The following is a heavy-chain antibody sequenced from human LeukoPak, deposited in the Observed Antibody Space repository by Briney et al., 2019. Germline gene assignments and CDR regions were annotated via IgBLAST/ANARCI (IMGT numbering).Heavy chain of an antibody. CDR1: GYSISSGYY. J-gene: IGHJ4*02. CDR3: ATSITIFGVVIIGYFDY. V-gene: IGHV4-38-2*01. Sequence: PSETLSLTCAVSGYSISSGYYWGWIRQPPGKGLEWIGSIYHSGSTYYNPSLKSRVTISVDTSKNQFSLKLSSVTAADTAVYYCATSITIFGVVIIGYFDYWCQGTLVTVSS. D-gene: IGHD3-3*01. CDR2: IYHSGST.